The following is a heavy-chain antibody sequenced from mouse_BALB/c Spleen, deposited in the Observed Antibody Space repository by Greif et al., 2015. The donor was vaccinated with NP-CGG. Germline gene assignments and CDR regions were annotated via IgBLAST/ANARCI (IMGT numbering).Heavy chain of an antibody. CDR1: GFNIKDYY. J-gene: IGHJ4*01. Sequence: EVNVVESGAELVRSGASVKLSCTASGFNIKDYYMHWVKQRPEQGLEWIGWIDPENGDTEYAPKFQGKATMTADTSSNTAYLQLSSLTSEDTAVYYCNKIYDGYNYAMDYWGQGTSVAVSS. CDR2: IDPENGDT. CDR3: NKIYDGYNYAMDY. V-gene: IGHV14-4*02. D-gene: IGHD2-3*01.